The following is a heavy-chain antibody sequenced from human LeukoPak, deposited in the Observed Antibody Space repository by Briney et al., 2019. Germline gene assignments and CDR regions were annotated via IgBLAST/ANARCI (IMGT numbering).Heavy chain of an antibody. V-gene: IGHV3-48*03. Sequence: GGSLRLSCAASGFTFSSYEMNWVRQAPGKGLEWVSYISSSGSTIYYADSLKGRFTISRDNAKNSLYLQMNSLRAEDTAVYYSARVREQWELLPYFDYWGQGTLVTVSS. D-gene: IGHD1-26*01. CDR1: GFTFSSYE. CDR2: ISSSGSTI. CDR3: ARVREQWELLPYFDY. J-gene: IGHJ4*02.